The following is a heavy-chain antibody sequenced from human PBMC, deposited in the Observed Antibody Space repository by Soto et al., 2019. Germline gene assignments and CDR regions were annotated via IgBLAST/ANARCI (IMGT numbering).Heavy chain of an antibody. V-gene: IGHV3-23*01. CDR3: VRERSGHSYADS. CDR2: ISNSGDRT. J-gene: IGHJ4*02. CDR1: GFTFSNYA. Sequence: EVQLLQSGGGLVQPGGSLRLSCAASGFTFSNYAMSWLRQPPGKGLEWVSAISNSGDRTYYADSVKGRFTISRDNSKNTLYLQMNSLRAEDSAVYYCVRERSGHSYADSWSQGTLVTVSS. D-gene: IGHD5-18*01.